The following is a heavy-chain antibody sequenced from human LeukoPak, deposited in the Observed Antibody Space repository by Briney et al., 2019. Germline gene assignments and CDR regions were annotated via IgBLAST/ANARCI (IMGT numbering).Heavy chain of an antibody. V-gene: IGHV3-23*01. J-gene: IGHJ3*02. CDR3: AKHCSSTSCYYAFDI. D-gene: IGHD2-2*01. Sequence: GGSLRLSCAASGFTFSTYAMSWVRQAPGKGLEWVSAISGSGGSTYYADSVKGRFTISRDNSKNTLYLQMNSLRAEDTAVYYCAKHCSSTSCYYAFDIWGQGTMVTVSS. CDR1: GFTFSTYA. CDR2: ISGSGGST.